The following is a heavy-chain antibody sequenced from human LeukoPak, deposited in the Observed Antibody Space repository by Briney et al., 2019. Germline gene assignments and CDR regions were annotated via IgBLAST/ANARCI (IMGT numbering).Heavy chain of an antibody. Sequence: PSETLSLTCSVSGGSVSNYYWSWIRQPPGKGVEWIGYVYYTGSTNYNPSLKSRVTMFEDKSKHQFSLRLYSVTVADTAVYYCARHFAYSSSSYFDYWGQGSLVTVSS. J-gene: IGHJ4*02. CDR3: ARHFAYSSSSYFDY. D-gene: IGHD6-6*01. V-gene: IGHV4-59*08. CDR1: GGSVSNYY. CDR2: VYYTGST.